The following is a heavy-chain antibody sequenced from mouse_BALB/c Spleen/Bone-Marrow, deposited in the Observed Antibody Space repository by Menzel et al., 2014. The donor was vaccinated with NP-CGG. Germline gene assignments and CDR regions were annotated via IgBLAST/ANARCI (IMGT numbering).Heavy chain of an antibody. J-gene: IGHJ3*01. D-gene: IGHD2-12*01. CDR3: TRYDLTTRAFAY. CDR2: IPLSDSES. CDR1: GYSFTSYW. Sequence: QVPLQQSGAELVRPGASVKLSCKASGYSFTSYWMHWVKQRPGQGLEWIGMIPLSDSESRLNQKFKDKATLTVDKSSSTAYMQLSSPTSEDTAVYYCTRYDLTTRAFAYWGQGTLGTGSA. V-gene: IGHV1-74*01.